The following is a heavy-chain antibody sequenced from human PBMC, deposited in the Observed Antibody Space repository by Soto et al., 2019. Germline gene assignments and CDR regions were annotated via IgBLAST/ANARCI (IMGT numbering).Heavy chain of an antibody. CDR1: GFTFSDHY. J-gene: IGHJ3*02. D-gene: IGHD3-22*01. Sequence: EVQLVESGGGLVQPGGSLRLSCAASGFTFSDHYMDWVRQAPGKGLEWVGRTRNKANSYTTEYAASVKGRFTISRDDSKTSLYLQMNSLKNEGTAVYYCVGPYDSSDYYGRGAFDIWGQGTMVTVSS. CDR2: TRNKANSYTT. V-gene: IGHV3-72*01. CDR3: VGPYDSSDYYGRGAFDI.